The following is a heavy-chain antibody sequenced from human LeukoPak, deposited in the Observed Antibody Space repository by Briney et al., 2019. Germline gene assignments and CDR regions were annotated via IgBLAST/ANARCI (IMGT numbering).Heavy chain of an antibody. J-gene: IGHJ1*01. Sequence: GGSLRLSCAASGFTFGSYNMNWVRQAPGKGLEWVSSISTSSSYIYYADSVKGRFTISRDNAKNSLYLQMNSLRVEDTAVYYCARGEYYYDGGYWGQGTLVTVSS. CDR1: GFTFGSYN. CDR2: ISTSSSYI. D-gene: IGHD3-22*01. V-gene: IGHV3-21*01. CDR3: ARGEYYYDGGY.